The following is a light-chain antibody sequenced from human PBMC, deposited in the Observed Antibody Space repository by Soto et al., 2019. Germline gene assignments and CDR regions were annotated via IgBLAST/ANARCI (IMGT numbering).Light chain of an antibody. J-gene: IGKJ4*01. CDR3: HNYNNAAHT. CDR2: AAS. Sequence: DIQMTQSPSSLSASVGDRVTITCRASQGIRNYLAWYQQKPGKVPKLLIYAASTLQSGVPSRFSGSGSGTDFTLTISSLQPEDVATYYCHNYNNAAHTFGGGTKVNI. CDR1: QGIRNY. V-gene: IGKV1-27*01.